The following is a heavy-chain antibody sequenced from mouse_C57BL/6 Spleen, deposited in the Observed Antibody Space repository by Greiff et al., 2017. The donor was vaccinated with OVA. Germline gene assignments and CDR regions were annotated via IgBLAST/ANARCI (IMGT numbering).Heavy chain of an antibody. CDR3: ARRYDGYYAMDY. CDR2: ISNLAYSI. Sequence: EVKVVESGGGLVQPGGSLKLSCAASGFTFSDYGMAWVRQAPRKGPEWVAFISNLAYSIYYADTVTGRFTISRENAKNTLYLEMSSLRSEDTAMYYCARRYDGYYAMDYWGQGTSVTVSS. J-gene: IGHJ4*01. V-gene: IGHV5-15*01. D-gene: IGHD2-3*01. CDR1: GFTFSDYG.